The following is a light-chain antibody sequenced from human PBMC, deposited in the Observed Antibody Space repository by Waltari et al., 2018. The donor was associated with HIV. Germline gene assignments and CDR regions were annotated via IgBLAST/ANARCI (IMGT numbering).Light chain of an antibody. Sequence: QSALTQPASVSESPGQSITISCSGTSSDIGSYNLVSWYQQHPGKAPKHIIYDVNKPPSGGSNSFSGSQSGNTASLTISVRQAEEEADYCCSSYAGARGGVCGGGTKLTVL. CDR1: SSDIGSYNL. CDR2: DVN. CDR3: SSYAGARGGV. V-gene: IGLV2-23*02. J-gene: IGLJ2*01.